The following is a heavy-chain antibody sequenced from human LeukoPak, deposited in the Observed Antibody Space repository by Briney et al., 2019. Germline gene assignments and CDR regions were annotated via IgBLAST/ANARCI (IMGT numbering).Heavy chain of an antibody. CDR3: AKARGIRYYYGMDV. J-gene: IGHJ6*02. V-gene: IGHV3-33*06. CDR1: GFTFSTYG. Sequence: GGSLRLSCAASGFTFSTYGMHWVRQAPGKGLEWLAVIWYDGSNIYYADSLKGRFAISRDNSRNTLYLLLNSLRAEDTAVYYCAKARGIRYYYGMDVWGQGTTVTVSS. CDR2: IWYDGSNI. D-gene: IGHD1-26*01.